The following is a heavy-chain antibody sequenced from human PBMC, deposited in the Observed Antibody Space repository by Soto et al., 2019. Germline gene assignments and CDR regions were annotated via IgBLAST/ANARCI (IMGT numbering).Heavy chain of an antibody. V-gene: IGHV3-30*18. CDR1: GFTFSSYG. J-gene: IGHJ6*02. CDR3: AKDSVAARPPHYYGMDV. Sequence: GGSLRLSCAASGFTFSSYGMHWVRQAPGKGLERVAVISYDGSNKYYADSVKGRFTISRDNSKNTLYLQMNSLRAEDTAVYYCAKDSVAARPPHYYGMDVWGQGTTVTVSS. CDR2: ISYDGSNK. D-gene: IGHD6-6*01.